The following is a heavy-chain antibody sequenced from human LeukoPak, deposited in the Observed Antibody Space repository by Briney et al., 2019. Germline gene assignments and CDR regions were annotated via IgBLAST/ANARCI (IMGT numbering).Heavy chain of an antibody. CDR2: ISCGSNYI. CDR3: ARDVGASAPDAFDI. Sequence: PGGSLRLSCAASGFTFSTYNMNWVRQAPGKGLEWVSSISCGSNYIYYADSVKGRFTISRDNAKNSLYLQMNSLRAEDTDVYYCARDVGASAPDAFDIWGQGTMVTVSS. CDR1: GFTFSTYN. D-gene: IGHD1-26*01. V-gene: IGHV3-21*01. J-gene: IGHJ3*02.